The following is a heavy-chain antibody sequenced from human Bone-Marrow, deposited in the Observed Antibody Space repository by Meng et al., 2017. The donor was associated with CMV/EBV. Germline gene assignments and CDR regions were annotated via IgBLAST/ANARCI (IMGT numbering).Heavy chain of an antibody. Sequence: SETLSLTCSVSGGVISNYYWSWIRQPPGKGLEWIGYIYNSGSTNNNTSLKSRLFISVDTSKNQFSLRVSSVTAADTAVYYCARGDGISEAFDIWGQGTMVTF. D-gene: IGHD5-24*01. CDR2: IYNSGST. CDR1: GGVISNYY. CDR3: ARGDGISEAFDI. J-gene: IGHJ3*02. V-gene: IGHV4-59*01.